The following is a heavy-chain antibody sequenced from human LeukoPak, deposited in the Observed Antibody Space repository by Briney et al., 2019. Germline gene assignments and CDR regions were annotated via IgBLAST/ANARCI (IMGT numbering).Heavy chain of an antibody. J-gene: IGHJ4*02. CDR2: IYSGSST. CDR1: GITVSSNY. Sequence: AGGSLRLSCAASGITVSSNYMSWVRQAPGKGLEWVSVIYSGSSTNYADSVKGRFTISRDNSKNTLYLQMNSLRAEDTAVYYCARGLPQGLDYWGQGNLVTVSS. V-gene: IGHV3-66*01. CDR3: ARGLPQGLDY.